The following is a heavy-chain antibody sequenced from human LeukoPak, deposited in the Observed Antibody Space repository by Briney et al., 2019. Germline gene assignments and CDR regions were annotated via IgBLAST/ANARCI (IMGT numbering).Heavy chain of an antibody. J-gene: IGHJ3*02. CDR1: EFTFSSYS. CDR2: IGGSSSTI. CDR3: ARDHHRRLYDSQARDTFDI. D-gene: IGHD3-22*01. Sequence: GGSLRLSCAASEFTFSSYSMNWVRQAPGKGLEWVSYIGGSSSTIYYADSVKGRFTISRDNAKNSLYLQMNSLRAEDTAVYYCARDHHRRLYDSQARDTFDIWGQGTMVTVSS. V-gene: IGHV3-48*01.